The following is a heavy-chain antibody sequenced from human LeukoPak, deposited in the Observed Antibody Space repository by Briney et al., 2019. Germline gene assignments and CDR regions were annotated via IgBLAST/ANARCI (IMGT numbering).Heavy chain of an antibody. CDR3: AKDLYSGSHPDAFDI. CDR1: GFTFSSYA. Sequence: GGSLRLSCAASGFTFSSYAMSWVRQAPGEGLEWVSAISGSGGSTYYADSVKGRFTISRDNSKNTLYLQMNSLRAEDTAVYYCAKDLYSGSHPDAFDIWGQGTMVTVSS. V-gene: IGHV3-23*01. CDR2: ISGSGGST. D-gene: IGHD1-26*01. J-gene: IGHJ3*02.